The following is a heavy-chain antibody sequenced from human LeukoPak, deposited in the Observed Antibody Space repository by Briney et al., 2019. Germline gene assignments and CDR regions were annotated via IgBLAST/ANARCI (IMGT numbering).Heavy chain of an antibody. CDR2: IIPMFGTA. D-gene: IGHD3-16*02. CDR3: ARASDYVWGSYPTDY. V-gene: IGHV1-69*13. J-gene: IGHJ4*02. Sequence: SVKVSCKASGGTFRDYPLSWVRQAPGQGLEWMGGIIPMFGTAKYAQNFEGRVKITADESTSTAYMELSSLRSEDTAVYYCARASDYVWGSYPTDYWGQGTLVTVSS. CDR1: GGTFRDYP.